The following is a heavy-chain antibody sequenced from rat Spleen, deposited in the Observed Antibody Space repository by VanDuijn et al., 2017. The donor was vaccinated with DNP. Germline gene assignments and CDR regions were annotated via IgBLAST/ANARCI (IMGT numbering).Heavy chain of an antibody. Sequence: EVKLVESGGGLVQPGRSLKLSCAASGFNFNDFRMGWVRQAPGEGLEWIGEINEDSSTIKYTPSLKDKFTISRDNAQNTLYLQMSKLGAEDTAIYYCAKGHNYGGWSDYFDYWGQGVMVTVSS. V-gene: IGHV4-2*01. J-gene: IGHJ2*01. CDR2: INEDSSTI. CDR1: GFNFNDFR. D-gene: IGHD1-11*01. CDR3: AKGHNYGGWSDYFDY.